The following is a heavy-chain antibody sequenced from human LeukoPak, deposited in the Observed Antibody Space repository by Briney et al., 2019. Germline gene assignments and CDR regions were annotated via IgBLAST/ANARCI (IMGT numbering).Heavy chain of an antibody. CDR3: GKVVPVLKYYFDY. J-gene: IGHJ4*02. Sequence: SETLSLTCTVSGYSISSGYYWAWIRQPPGKGLEWIGSIYYSGSTYYNPSLKSRVTISVDTSKNQFSLKLSSVTAADTAVYYCGKVVPVLKYYFDYWGQGTLVTVSS. CDR2: IYYSGST. CDR1: GYSISSGYY. V-gene: IGHV4-38-2*02.